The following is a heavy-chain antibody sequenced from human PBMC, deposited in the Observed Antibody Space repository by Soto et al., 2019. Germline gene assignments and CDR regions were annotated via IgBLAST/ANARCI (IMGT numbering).Heavy chain of an antibody. CDR1: GGSISPYY. CDR3: ATQRWLRSGDWFDP. V-gene: IGHV4-59*01. J-gene: IGHJ5*02. D-gene: IGHD5-12*01. CDR2: IYYSGST. Sequence: SETLSLTCTVSGGSISPYYWTWIRQPPGKGLEWIGYIYYSGSTNYNPSLKSRVTISIDKVKNQFSLKLSSVTAADTAIYYCATQRWLRSGDWFDPWGQGTPVTVSS.